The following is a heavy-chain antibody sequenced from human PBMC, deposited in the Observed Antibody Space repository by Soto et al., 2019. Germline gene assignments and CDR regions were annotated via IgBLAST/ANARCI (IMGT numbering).Heavy chain of an antibody. Sequence: GGSLRLSCAASAFTLSAYDMHWVRQPNGKGLEWVSALGAADDPYYLGSVKGRFTISREDAKNSLYLQMNNLRAGDTAVYYCARAYSGRLPRRADYYYAMDVWGQGTTVTVSS. D-gene: IGHD2-15*01. CDR3: ARAYSGRLPRRADYYYAMDV. J-gene: IGHJ6*02. V-gene: IGHV3-13*05. CDR2: LGAADDP. CDR1: AFTLSAYD.